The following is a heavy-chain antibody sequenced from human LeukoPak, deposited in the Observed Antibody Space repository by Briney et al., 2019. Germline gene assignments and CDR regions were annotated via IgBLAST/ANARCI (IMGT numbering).Heavy chain of an antibody. CDR2: MHYSGST. CDR3: ARDLWSGEYNWFDP. CDR1: GASISSYY. Sequence: SETLSLTCTVSGASISSYYWNWIRQPPGKGLEWIGYMHYSGSTDYNPSLKSRVTISVDTSKHQFSLKLNSVTSADTAVYYCARDLWSGEYNWFDPWGQGTLVTVSS. V-gene: IGHV4-59*01. J-gene: IGHJ5*02. D-gene: IGHD3-10*01.